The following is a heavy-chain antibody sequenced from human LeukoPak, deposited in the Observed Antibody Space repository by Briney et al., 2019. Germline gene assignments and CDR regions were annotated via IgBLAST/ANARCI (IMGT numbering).Heavy chain of an antibody. Sequence: SETLSLTCAVYGGSFSGYYWSWIRQPPGKGLEWIGYIYSSGSTNYNPSLKSRVTISVDTSKNEFSLKLSSVTAADTAVYYCARRWLHRKGFDYWGQGTLVTVSS. D-gene: IGHD5-24*01. CDR2: IYSSGST. CDR3: ARRWLHRKGFDY. J-gene: IGHJ4*02. V-gene: IGHV4-4*09. CDR1: GGSFSGYY.